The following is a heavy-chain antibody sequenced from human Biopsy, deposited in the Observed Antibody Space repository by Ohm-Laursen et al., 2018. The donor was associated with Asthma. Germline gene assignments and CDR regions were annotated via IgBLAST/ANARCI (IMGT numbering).Heavy chain of an antibody. D-gene: IGHD3-22*01. J-gene: IGHJ4*02. Sequence: ASVKVSCNASGGSFSNFAFSWVRQAPGHGLEWMGTILTKFDITSYAEKFQGRVTITADKSTSTTYMELSRLRSEDTAVYYCARSYDTDSYPVLVLDYWGQGILVTVSS. V-gene: IGHV1-69*04. CDR2: ILTKFDIT. CDR1: GGSFSNFA. CDR3: ARSYDTDSYPVLVLDY.